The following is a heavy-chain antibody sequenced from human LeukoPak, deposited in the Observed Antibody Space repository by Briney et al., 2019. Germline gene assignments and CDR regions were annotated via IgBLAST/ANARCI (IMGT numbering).Heavy chain of an antibody. CDR3: ARNYDTSSVDGWFDP. V-gene: IGHV3-21*01. CDR1: GFPFSSYA. J-gene: IGHJ5*02. CDR2: IGSSSTNI. Sequence: PGGSLRLSCAASGFPFSSYAMTWVRLSPGKGLEWVSSIGSSSTNIYYSDSVKGRFTISRDNAKNSLYLQMNTLRAEDTAVYYCARNYDTSSVDGWFDPWGQGTLVTVSS. D-gene: IGHD1-7*01.